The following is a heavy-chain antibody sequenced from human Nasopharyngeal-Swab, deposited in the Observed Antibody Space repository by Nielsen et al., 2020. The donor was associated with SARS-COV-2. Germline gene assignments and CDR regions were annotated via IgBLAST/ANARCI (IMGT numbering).Heavy chain of an antibody. CDR3: ARDEAGMANSGFDY. Sequence: GESLKISCAASGFTFSTFGMHWVRQAPGKGLEWVAVIWYDGSNKYYADSVKGRFTISRDNSKNTLYLQMNSLRAEDTAIYYCARDEAGMANSGFDYWGQGTLVTVSS. CDR2: IWYDGSNK. J-gene: IGHJ4*02. D-gene: IGHD1-1*01. CDR1: GFTFSTFG. V-gene: IGHV3-33*01.